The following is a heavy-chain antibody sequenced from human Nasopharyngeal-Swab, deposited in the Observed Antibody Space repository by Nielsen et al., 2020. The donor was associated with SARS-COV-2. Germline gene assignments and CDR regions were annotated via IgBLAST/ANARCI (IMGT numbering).Heavy chain of an antibody. CDR1: GFTFSSYW. V-gene: IGHV3-7*03. CDR2: IKQDGSEK. CDR3: ARMSRLRCLEWSEYYYYYMDV. Sequence: GGSLRLSCAASGFTFSSYWMSWVRQAPGKGLEWVANIKQDGSEKYYVDSVKGRFTISRDNAKNSLYLQMNSLRAEDTAVYYCARMSRLRCLEWSEYYYYYMDVWGKGTTVTVSS. J-gene: IGHJ6*03. D-gene: IGHD3-3*01.